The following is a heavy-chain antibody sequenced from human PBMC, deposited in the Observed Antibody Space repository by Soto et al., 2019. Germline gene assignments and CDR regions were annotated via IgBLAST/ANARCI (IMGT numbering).Heavy chain of an antibody. CDR1: GGSISSYY. D-gene: IGHD6-13*01. CDR2: IYYSGST. CDR3: VRDVAAVGTDWFDP. V-gene: IGHV4-59*01. Sequence: SETLSLTCTVSGGSISSYYWSWIRQPPGKGLEWIGYIYYSGSTTYNPSLKSRVTISVDTSKNQFSLKLSSVTAADTAVYYCVRDVAAVGTDWFDPWGQGTLVTVSS. J-gene: IGHJ5*02.